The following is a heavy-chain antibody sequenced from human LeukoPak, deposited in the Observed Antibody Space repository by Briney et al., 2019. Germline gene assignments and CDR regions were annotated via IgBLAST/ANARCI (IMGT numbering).Heavy chain of an antibody. J-gene: IGHJ4*02. V-gene: IGHV3-23*01. D-gene: IGHD1-7*01. CDR1: GFTFNNYA. CDR3: AKDRDGGTRTRPKGFDS. Sequence: GGSLRLSCAASGFTFNNYAMSWVRQAPGKGLEWVSAVSASGGTTYYADSVKGRFTISRDNSKSTLYLQMNSLRAEDTAIYYCAKDRDGGTRTRPKGFDSCGQGTLVTVSS. CDR2: VSASGGTT.